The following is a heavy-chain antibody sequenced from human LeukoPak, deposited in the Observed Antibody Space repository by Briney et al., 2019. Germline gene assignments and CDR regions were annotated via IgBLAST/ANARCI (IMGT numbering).Heavy chain of an antibody. Sequence: SETLSLTCTVSGGSISSYYWSWIRQSPGKGLEWIGHVSYTGITNNNPSLKSRGIISVDTSKNQFSLKLTSVTTADTAVYYCARDKRGAEAFEIWGQGTMVTVSS. D-gene: IGHD1-14*01. CDR1: GGSISSYY. CDR3: ARDKRGAEAFEI. CDR2: VSYTGIT. J-gene: IGHJ3*02. V-gene: IGHV4-59*01.